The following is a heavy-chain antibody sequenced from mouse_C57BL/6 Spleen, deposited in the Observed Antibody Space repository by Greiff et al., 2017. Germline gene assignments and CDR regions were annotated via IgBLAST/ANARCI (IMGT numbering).Heavy chain of an antibody. D-gene: IGHD1-1*01. CDR1: GYTFTSYW. V-gene: IGHV1-64*01. Sequence: VQLQQPGAELVKPGASVKLSCKASGYTFTSYWMHWVKQRPGQGLEWIGMIHPNSGSTNYNEKFKSKATLTVDKSSSTAYMQLSSLTSEDSAVYYCATDYYGSSYGFAYWGQGTPVTVSA. J-gene: IGHJ3*01. CDR3: ATDYYGSSYGFAY. CDR2: IHPNSGST.